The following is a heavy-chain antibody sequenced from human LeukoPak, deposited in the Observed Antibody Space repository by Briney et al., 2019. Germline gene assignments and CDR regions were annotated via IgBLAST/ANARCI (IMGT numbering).Heavy chain of an antibody. CDR3: AREGESNQFDY. V-gene: IGHV1-46*01. J-gene: IGHJ4*02. CDR1: GYTFTSYY. Sequence: ASVKVSCTASGYTFTSYYMHWVRQAPGQGLEWMGIINPSGGSTSYAQKFQGRVTMTRDMSTSTVYMELSSLRSEDTAVYYCAREGESNQFDYWGQGTLVTVSS. D-gene: IGHD3-16*01. CDR2: INPSGGST.